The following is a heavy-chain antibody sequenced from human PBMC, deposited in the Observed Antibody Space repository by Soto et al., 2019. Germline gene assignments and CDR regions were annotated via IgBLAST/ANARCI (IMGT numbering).Heavy chain of an antibody. J-gene: IGHJ4*02. Sequence: SGPTLVNPKQTLILTCAFSGFSLSRKGMSVSWIRQPPGKALEFLALIDWEEEKFYSPSLRTRLTVSKDTSKSQVVLTLTNVDPVDTATYYCTRSNNWNYEYYFDYWGQGTPVTVFS. CDR1: GFSLSRKGMS. CDR3: TRSNNWNYEYYFDY. D-gene: IGHD1-7*01. V-gene: IGHV2-70*01. CDR2: IDWEEEK.